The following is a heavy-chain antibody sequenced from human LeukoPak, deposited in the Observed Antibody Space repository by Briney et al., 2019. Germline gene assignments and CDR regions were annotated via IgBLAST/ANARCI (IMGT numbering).Heavy chain of an antibody. CDR3: ARDPAPDYDFWSGYYFYYYYYMDV. CDR1: GFTFSSYW. V-gene: IGHV3-74*01. CDR2: INSDGSST. J-gene: IGHJ6*03. Sequence: PGESLRLSCAASGFTFSSYWTHWVRQAPGKGLVWVSRINSDGSSTSYADSVKGRFTISRDNAKNTLYLQMNSLRAEDTAVYYCARDPAPDYDFWSGYYFYYYYYMDVWGKGTTVTVSS. D-gene: IGHD3-3*01.